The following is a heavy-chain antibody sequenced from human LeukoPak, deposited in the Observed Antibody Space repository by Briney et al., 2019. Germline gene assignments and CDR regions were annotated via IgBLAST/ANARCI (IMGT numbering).Heavy chain of an antibody. CDR1: EFSVGSNY. CDR2: IGDSGLTT. V-gene: IGHV3-23*01. Sequence: GGSLRLSCAASEFSVGSNYMTWVRQAPGKGLEWLSIIGDSGLTTFYANSLEGRFTISRDNSKNTLYLQMNSLRVEDTAIYYCARDGHWEVTRGHYFDYWGQGTLVTVSS. CDR3: ARDGHWEVTRGHYFDY. J-gene: IGHJ4*02. D-gene: IGHD4-11*01.